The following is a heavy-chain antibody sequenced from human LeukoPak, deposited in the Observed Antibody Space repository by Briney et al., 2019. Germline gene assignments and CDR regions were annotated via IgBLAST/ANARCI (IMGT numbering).Heavy chain of an antibody. V-gene: IGHV4-34*01. CDR3: ARTRRGYYPNIDY. Sequence: SETLSLTCAVYGGSFSGYYWSWIRQPPGKGLEWIGEINHSGSTNYNPSLKSRVTISVDTSENQFSLKLSSVTAADTAVYYCARTRRGYYPNIDYWGQGTLVTVSS. CDR2: INHSGST. CDR1: GGSFSGYY. J-gene: IGHJ4*02. D-gene: IGHD3-22*01.